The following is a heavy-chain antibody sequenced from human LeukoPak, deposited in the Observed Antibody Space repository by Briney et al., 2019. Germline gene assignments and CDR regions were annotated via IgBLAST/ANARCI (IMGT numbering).Heavy chain of an antibody. V-gene: IGHV1-18*01. CDR1: GYTSTSYG. D-gene: IGHD3/OR15-3a*01. CDR2: ISAYNGNT. CDR3: ASGGSNGLAWLDP. Sequence: AASVKVSCKASGYTSTSYGISWVRQAPGQGLEWMGWISAYNGNTNYAQNVQGRVAMTTDTSTSTAYMELRSLRSDDTAVYYCASGGSNGLAWLDPWGQGTLVTVSS. J-gene: IGHJ5*02.